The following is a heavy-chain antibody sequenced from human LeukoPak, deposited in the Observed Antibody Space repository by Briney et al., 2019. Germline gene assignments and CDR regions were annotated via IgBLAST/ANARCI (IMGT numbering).Heavy chain of an antibody. D-gene: IGHD3-3*01. CDR2: IYHSGST. J-gene: IGHJ5*02. V-gene: IGHV4-38-2*01. CDR3: ARHRYDFWSGYYYNWFDP. CDR1: GYSISSGYY. Sequence: SETLSLTCAVSGYSISSGYYWGWIRQPPGKGLEWIGSIYHSGSTYYNPSLKSRVTISVDTSKNQLSLKLSSVTAADTAVYYCARHRYDFWSGYYYNWFDPWGQGTLVTVSS.